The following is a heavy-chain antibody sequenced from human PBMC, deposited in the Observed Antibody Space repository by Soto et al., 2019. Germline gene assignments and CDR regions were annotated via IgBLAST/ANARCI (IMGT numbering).Heavy chain of an antibody. CDR2: ISAYNGNT. Sequence: ASVKVSCKASGYTFTGYYMHWVRQAPGQGLEWMGWISAYNGNTNYAQKLQGRVTMTTDTSTSTAYMELRSLRSDDTAVYYCARDIQSYDILTGYYSSDYWGQGTLVTVSS. CDR3: ARDIQSYDILTGYYSSDY. D-gene: IGHD3-9*01. CDR1: GYTFTGYY. V-gene: IGHV1-18*04. J-gene: IGHJ4*02.